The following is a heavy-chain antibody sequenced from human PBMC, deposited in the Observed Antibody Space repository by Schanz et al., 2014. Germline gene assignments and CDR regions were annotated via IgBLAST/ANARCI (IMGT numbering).Heavy chain of an antibody. J-gene: IGHJ4*02. V-gene: IGHV7-4-1*02. CDR3: ARGYSGYSHFDY. Sequence: QVQLVQSGSELKKPGASVKVSCKASGYTFAMYDMNWVRQAPGQGLEWMGWINTNTANPTYAQGFTGRFVYTLDASGTTAYLEISSRKAEDTAVYYCARGYSGYSHFDYWGQGALVTVSS. CDR2: INTNTANP. CDR1: GYTFAMYD. D-gene: IGHD5-12*01.